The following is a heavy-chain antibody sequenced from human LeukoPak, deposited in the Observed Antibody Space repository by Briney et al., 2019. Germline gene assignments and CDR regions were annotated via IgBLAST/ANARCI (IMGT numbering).Heavy chain of an antibody. CDR2: IYPGDSDT. CDR3: ARSVVVAATDAFAI. Sequence: GESLKISCKVSGYSSTTYWIGWVRQMPGKGLEWMGIIYPGDSDTRYSPSFQGQVTISADKSVSTAYLQWSSLKASDTAMYYCARSVVVAATDAFAIWGQGTMVTVSS. V-gene: IGHV5-51*01. D-gene: IGHD2-15*01. J-gene: IGHJ3*02. CDR1: GYSSTTYW.